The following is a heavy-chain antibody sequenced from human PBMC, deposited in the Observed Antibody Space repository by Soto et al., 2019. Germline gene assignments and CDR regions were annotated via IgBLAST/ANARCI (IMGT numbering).Heavy chain of an antibody. V-gene: IGHV3-30*04. CDR2: ISYNGRNK. D-gene: IGHD6-25*01. J-gene: IGHJ6*02. CDR1: GFTFSFYA. CDR3: AKDYQSATRSAPYGMDV. Sequence: GGSLRLSCAASGFTFSFYAMHWVRQAPGKGLEWVAVISYNGRNKHYVDSVKSRFTISRDNSQDALYLQMDSLRPDDTAVYYCAKDYQSATRSAPYGMDVWGQGTTVTVSS.